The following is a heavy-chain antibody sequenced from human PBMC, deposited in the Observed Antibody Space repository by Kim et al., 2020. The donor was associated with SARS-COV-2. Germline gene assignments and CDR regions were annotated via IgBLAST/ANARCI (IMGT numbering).Heavy chain of an antibody. V-gene: IGHV4-39*01. J-gene: IGHJ4*02. CDR2: IYYSGST. CDR3: ARHYYGDWDFDY. D-gene: IGHD4-17*01. Sequence: SETLSLTCTVSGGSISSSSYYWGWIRQPPGKGLEWIGSIYYSGSTYYNPSLKSRVTISVDTSKNQFSLKLSSVTAADTAVYYCARHYYGDWDFDYWGQGTLVTVSS. CDR1: GGSISSSSYY.